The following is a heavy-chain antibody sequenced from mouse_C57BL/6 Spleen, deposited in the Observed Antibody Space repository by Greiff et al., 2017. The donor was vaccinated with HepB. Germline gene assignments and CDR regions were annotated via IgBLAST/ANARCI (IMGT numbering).Heavy chain of an antibody. D-gene: IGHD1-1*01. V-gene: IGHV1-64*01. Sequence: QVQLKQPGAELVKPGASVKLSCKASGYTFTSYWMHWVKQRPGQGLEWIGMIHPNSGSTNYNEKFKSKATLTVDKSSSTAYMQLSSLTSEDSAVYYCARESPLFDFDYWGQGTTLTVSS. J-gene: IGHJ2*01. CDR2: IHPNSGST. CDR1: GYTFTSYW. CDR3: ARESPLFDFDY.